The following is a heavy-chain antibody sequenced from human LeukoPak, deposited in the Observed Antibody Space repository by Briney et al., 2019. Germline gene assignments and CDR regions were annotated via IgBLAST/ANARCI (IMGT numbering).Heavy chain of an antibody. CDR2: ISSSSSYI. CDR3: ARSQTGFYYYYYMDV. D-gene: IGHD1-1*01. Sequence: GGSLRLSCAASGFTFSSYSMNWVRQAPGKGLEWVSSISSSSSYIYYADSVKGRFTISRDNAKNSLYLQMNSLRAEDTAVYYCARSQTGFYYYYYMDVWGKGTTVTVSS. CDR1: GFTFSSYS. V-gene: IGHV3-21*01. J-gene: IGHJ6*03.